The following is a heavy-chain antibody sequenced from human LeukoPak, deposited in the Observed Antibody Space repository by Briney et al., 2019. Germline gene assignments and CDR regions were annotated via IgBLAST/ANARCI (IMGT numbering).Heavy chain of an antibody. CDR2: INPNSGGT. CDR3: ARYYGSGSYYNSFYYFDY. Sequence: ASVKVSFKASGYTFTGYYMHWVRQAPGQGLEWMGWINPNSGGTNYAQKFQGRDTMTRDTSISTAYMELSRLRSDDTAVYYCARYYGSGSYYNSFYYFDYWGQGTLVTVSS. D-gene: IGHD3-10*01. J-gene: IGHJ4*02. CDR1: GYTFTGYY. V-gene: IGHV1-2*02.